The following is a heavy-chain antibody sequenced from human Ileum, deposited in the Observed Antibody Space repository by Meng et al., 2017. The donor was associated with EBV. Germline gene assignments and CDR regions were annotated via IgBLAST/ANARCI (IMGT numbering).Heavy chain of an antibody. CDR3: ALRPRQLLRGWFDS. J-gene: IGHJ5*01. V-gene: IGHV2-5*01. CDR1: GFSLRTSGVG. D-gene: IGHD6-13*01. CDR2: IYGQGDK. Sequence: QIPVKESAPTVVKPTPTLTLTCTFSGFSLRTSGVGVGWIRQPPGKALEWLAMIYGQGDKHYSPSLTSRLTITKDTSKNQVVLTMTNMDSVDTATYYCALRPRQLLRGWFDSWGQGALVTVSS.